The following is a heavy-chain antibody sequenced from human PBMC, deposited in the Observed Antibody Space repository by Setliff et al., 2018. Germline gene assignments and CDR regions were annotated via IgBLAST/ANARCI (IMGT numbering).Heavy chain of an antibody. CDR2: IYFGGDT. Sequence: PSVTLSLTCTVPGGSISDNGYFWGWVRQPPGKGLEWIGNIYFGGDTYFNPSFKSRVTMSIDTSNSQFSLKLSSVTAADTAIYYCARDASASDGRNAFDIWGQGTMVTVSS. CDR3: ARDASASDGRNAFDI. CDR1: GGSISDNGYF. V-gene: IGHV4-39*07. J-gene: IGHJ3*02. D-gene: IGHD1-26*01.